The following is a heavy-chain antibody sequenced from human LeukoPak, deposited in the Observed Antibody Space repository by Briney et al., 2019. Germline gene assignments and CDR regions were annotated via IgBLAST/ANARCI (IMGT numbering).Heavy chain of an antibody. J-gene: IGHJ5*02. CDR2: INSDGSTT. CDR3: ARARDYGDYVNWFDP. D-gene: IGHD4-17*01. CDR1: GFTFSSYW. Sequence: GGSPRLSCAASGFTFSSYWMHWVRQTPGKGLVWVSRINSDGSTTSYADSVKGRFTISRDNAKNTLYLQMSSLRAEDTAVYYCARARDYGDYVNWFDPWGQGTLVTVSS. V-gene: IGHV3-74*01.